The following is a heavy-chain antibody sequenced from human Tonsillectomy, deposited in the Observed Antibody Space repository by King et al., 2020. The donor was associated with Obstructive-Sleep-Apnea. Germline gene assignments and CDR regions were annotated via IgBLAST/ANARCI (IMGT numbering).Heavy chain of an antibody. Sequence: VQLVESGGGVVQPGGSLRLSCAASGFSFSSYGMHWVRQAPGKGLEWVAFTRYDGGNIRYRDSVKGRFTISRDNSKNTLYLQMSSLRAEDTAVYYCAKDGYGEHPRHIDYWGQGTLVTVSS. CDR1: GFSFSSYG. CDR2: TRYDGGNI. V-gene: IGHV3-30*02. J-gene: IGHJ4*02. CDR3: AKDGYGEHPRHIDY. D-gene: IGHD4-17*01.